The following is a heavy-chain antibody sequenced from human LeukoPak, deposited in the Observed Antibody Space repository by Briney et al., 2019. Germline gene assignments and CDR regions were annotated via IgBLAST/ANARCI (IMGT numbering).Heavy chain of an antibody. Sequence: SVKVSCMASGGTFRSYAISWVRQAPGQGLEWMGGIIPIFGTANYAQKFQGRVTITADESTSTAYMELSSLRSEDTAVYYCASQVGATNPFDYWGQGTLVTVSS. V-gene: IGHV1-69*13. D-gene: IGHD1-26*01. CDR1: GGTFRSYA. J-gene: IGHJ4*02. CDR3: ASQVGATNPFDY. CDR2: IIPIFGTA.